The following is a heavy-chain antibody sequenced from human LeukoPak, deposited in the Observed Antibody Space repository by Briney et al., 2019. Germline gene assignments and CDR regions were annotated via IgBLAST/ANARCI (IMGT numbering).Heavy chain of an antibody. CDR2: IYYSGST. D-gene: IGHD3-3*01. CDR3: ARDRPYYDFWSGYYSPYYYYYGMDV. J-gene: IGHJ6*02. V-gene: IGHV4-61*01. CDR1: GGSFSSGSYY. Sequence: PSETLSLTCTVSGGSFSSGSYYWSWIRQPPGKGLEWIGYIYYSGSTNYNPSLKSRVTISVDTSKNQFSLKLSSVTAADTAVYYCARDRPYYDFWSGYYSPYYYYYGMDVWGQGTTVTVSS.